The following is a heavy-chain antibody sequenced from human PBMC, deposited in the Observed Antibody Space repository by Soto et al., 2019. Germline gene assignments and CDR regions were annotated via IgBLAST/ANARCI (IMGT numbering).Heavy chain of an antibody. Sequence: GGSLRLSCAASGFTFSSYSMNWVRQAPGKGLEWVSYISSSSSTIYYADSVKGRFTISRDNAKNSLYLQMNSLRDEDTAVYYRARDKDYYDSSGYYLPGWFDPWGQGTLVTVSS. CDR2: ISSSSSTI. V-gene: IGHV3-48*02. CDR3: ARDKDYYDSSGYYLPGWFDP. D-gene: IGHD3-22*01. CDR1: GFTFSSYS. J-gene: IGHJ5*02.